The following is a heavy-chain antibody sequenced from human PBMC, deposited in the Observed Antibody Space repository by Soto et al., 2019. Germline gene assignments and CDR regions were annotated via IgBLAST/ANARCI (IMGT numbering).Heavy chain of an antibody. Sequence: EVQLLEAGGGLVQPGGSLRLSCAASGLTFNKNWMSWVRQAPGKGLEWVANIKGDGSEKYYGGSVKGRFTISRDNANNALYLHTNSLRDEDTAVYFCARELVLGLKSAFDMWGQGTLVTVSS. V-gene: IGHV3-7*04. CDR3: ARELVLGLKSAFDM. CDR1: GLTFNKNW. D-gene: IGHD1-26*01. J-gene: IGHJ3*02. CDR2: IKGDGSEK.